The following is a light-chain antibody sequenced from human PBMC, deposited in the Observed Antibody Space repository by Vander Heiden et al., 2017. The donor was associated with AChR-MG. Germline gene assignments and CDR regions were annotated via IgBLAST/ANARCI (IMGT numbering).Light chain of an antibody. CDR2: EDN. V-gene: IGLV6-57*03. Sequence: NFMLTQPHLVSEFPVKPVTISGTRSSGSRASNYVQWYQQRPGSAPTTVIYEDNQRPSGVPDRFSGSIDSASNSASLTISGLKTEDEADYYCQSYDSSNLYVFGTGTKVTVL. CDR3: QSYDSSNLYV. CDR1: SGSRASNY. J-gene: IGLJ1*01.